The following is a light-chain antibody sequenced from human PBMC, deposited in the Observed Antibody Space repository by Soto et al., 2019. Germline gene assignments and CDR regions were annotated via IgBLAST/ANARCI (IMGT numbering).Light chain of an antibody. Sequence: QSALTQPRSVSGSPGQSVTISCTGTSSDVGGYNYVSWYQQYPGKAPKFMIYDVSKRPSGVPDRFSGSKSGNTASLTISVLPAEEDADYYCCSYSGSYTWVFGGGTQLTVL. CDR2: DVS. V-gene: IGLV2-11*01. CDR1: SSDVGGYNY. J-gene: IGLJ3*02. CDR3: CSYSGSYTWV.